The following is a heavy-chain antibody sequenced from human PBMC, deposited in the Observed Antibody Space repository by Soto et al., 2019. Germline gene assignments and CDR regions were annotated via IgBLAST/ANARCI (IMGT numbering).Heavy chain of an antibody. Sequence: GGSLRLSCASSGFTFSSYSMNLVRQAPGKGLEWVSYISSSSSTIYYADSVKGRFTISRDNAKNSLYLQMNSLRAEDTAVYYCARNCSSTSCLNHWGQGTMVTVSS. D-gene: IGHD2-2*01. J-gene: IGHJ3*01. V-gene: IGHV3-48*01. CDR2: ISSSSSTI. CDR3: ARNCSSTSCLNH. CDR1: GFTFSSYS.